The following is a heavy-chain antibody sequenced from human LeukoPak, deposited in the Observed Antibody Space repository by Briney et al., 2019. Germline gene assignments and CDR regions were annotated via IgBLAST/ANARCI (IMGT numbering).Heavy chain of an antibody. D-gene: IGHD3-22*01. Sequence: SVKVSCTASGGTFSSYAISWVRQAPGQGLEWMGGIIPIFGTANYAQKFQGRVTITTDESTSTAYMELSSLRSEDTAVYYCARGYYYDSSGYYVRAFDIWGQGTTVTVSS. CDR3: ARGYYYDSSGYYVRAFDI. CDR1: GGTFSSYA. J-gene: IGHJ3*02. V-gene: IGHV1-69*05. CDR2: IIPIFGTA.